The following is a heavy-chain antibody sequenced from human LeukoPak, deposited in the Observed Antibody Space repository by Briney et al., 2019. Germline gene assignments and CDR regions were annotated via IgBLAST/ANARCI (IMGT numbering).Heavy chain of an antibody. D-gene: IGHD2-21*01. CDR3: ARHPIKLGIPSYYYYYGMDV. CDR1: GGSISSSSYY. J-gene: IGHJ6*02. V-gene: IGHV4-39*01. Sequence: PSETLSLTCTVSGGSISSSSYYWGWIRQPPGKGLEWIGSIYYTGSTYYNPSLKSQVTISVDTSKNQFSLKLSSVTAADTAVYYCARHPIKLGIPSYYYYYGMDVWGQGTTVTVSS. CDR2: IYYTGST.